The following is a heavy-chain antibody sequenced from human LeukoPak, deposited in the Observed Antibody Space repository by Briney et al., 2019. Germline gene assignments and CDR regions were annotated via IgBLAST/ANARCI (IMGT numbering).Heavy chain of an antibody. J-gene: IGHJ6*02. CDR1: GGSFSGYY. CDR3: ARAVGSGGSYYYGMDV. Sequence: PSENLSLTCAVYGGSFSGYYWSWIRQPPGNGLEWIGVINHSGSTNYHPSLKSRVTISVDTSKNQFSLKLSSVTAAHTAVYYCARAVGSGGSYYYGMDVWGQGTTVTVSS. CDR2: INHSGST. D-gene: IGHD2-15*01. V-gene: IGHV4-34*01.